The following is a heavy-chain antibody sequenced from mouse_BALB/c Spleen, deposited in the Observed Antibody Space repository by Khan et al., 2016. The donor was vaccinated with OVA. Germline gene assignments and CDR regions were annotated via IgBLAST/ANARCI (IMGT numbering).Heavy chain of an antibody. CDR2: ISSGGSYT. Sequence: EVELVESGGGLVKPGGSLKLSCAASGFTFSSYAMSWVRQTPEKRLEWVATISSGGSYTYYTDSVKGRFTITRDNAKNHLYLQLSSLRAEYTAMYYCARHWGNDAMDYWGQGTSVTVSS. V-gene: IGHV5-9-3*01. CDR3: ARHWGNDAMDY. D-gene: IGHD2-1*01. CDR1: GFTFSSYA. J-gene: IGHJ4*01.